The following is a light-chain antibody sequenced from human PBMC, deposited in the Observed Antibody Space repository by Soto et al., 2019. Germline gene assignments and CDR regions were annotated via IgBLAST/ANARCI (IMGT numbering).Light chain of an antibody. Sequence: QSVLTQPPSVSAAPGQKVTISCSGSSSNIGSNFVSWYQQLPGTAPKLLIYDNNKRPSGIPDRFSVSKSGTSATLGITGLQTGDEADYYCGTWDSSLSAHGFGTGTKVTVL. J-gene: IGLJ1*01. CDR2: DNN. V-gene: IGLV1-51*01. CDR1: SSNIGSNF. CDR3: GTWDSSLSAHG.